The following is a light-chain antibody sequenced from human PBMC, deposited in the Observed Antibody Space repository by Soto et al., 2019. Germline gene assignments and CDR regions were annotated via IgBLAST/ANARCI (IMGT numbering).Light chain of an antibody. CDR1: QSISNW. J-gene: IGKJ1*01. CDR3: QQYNSYS. Sequence: IQLTQSPSTLPASVGDRVTLTCRASQSISNWLAWYQQKPGTAPKLLIYHASILETAVPSRFSGNGSGTEFTLTISSLQPGDFATYYSQQYNSYSFCQGTRVEIK. V-gene: IGKV1-5*01. CDR2: HAS.